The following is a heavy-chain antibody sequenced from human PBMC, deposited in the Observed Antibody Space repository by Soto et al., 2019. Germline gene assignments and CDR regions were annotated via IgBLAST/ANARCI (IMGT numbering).Heavy chain of an antibody. CDR2: IIPIFDRA. J-gene: IGHJ4*02. V-gene: IGHV1-69*06. CDR1: GGTFCSYA. D-gene: IGHD5-18*01. Sequence: PVKVSCKASGGTFCSYAISWVRQAPGHGLEWMGGIIPIFDRANHAQKCQGRVTITADKSTSTAYIERSSLRSEDTAEYYCASARAYIYGYGPGYWGQGTLVTVSS. CDR3: ASARAYIYGYGPGY.